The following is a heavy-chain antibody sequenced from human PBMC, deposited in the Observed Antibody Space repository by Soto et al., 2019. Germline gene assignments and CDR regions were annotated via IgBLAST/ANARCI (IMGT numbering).Heavy chain of an antibody. CDR1: GYTFTSYG. J-gene: IGHJ6*03. CDR3: AREVKVVVAAVYYYYMDV. CDR2: ISAYNGNT. V-gene: IGHV1-18*01. Sequence: ASVKVSCKASGYTFTSYGISWVRQAPGQGLEWMGWISAYNGNTNYAQKLQGRVTMTTDTSTSTAYMELRSLRSDDTAVYYCAREVKVVVAAVYYYYMDVWGKGTTVTVSS. D-gene: IGHD2-15*01.